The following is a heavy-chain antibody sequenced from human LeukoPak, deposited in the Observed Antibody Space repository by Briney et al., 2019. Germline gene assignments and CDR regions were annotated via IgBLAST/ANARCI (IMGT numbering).Heavy chain of an antibody. J-gene: IGHJ4*02. CDR1: GYAFTGYY. Sequence: ASVKVSCKASGYAFTGYYMHWVRQAPGQGLEWMGRINPNSGGTNYAQKFQGRVTMTRDTSISTAYMELSRLRSDDTAVYCLARERAGFGESSFDYWGQGTLVTVSS. CDR3: ARERAGFGESSFDY. V-gene: IGHV1-2*06. D-gene: IGHD3-10*01. CDR2: INPNSGGT.